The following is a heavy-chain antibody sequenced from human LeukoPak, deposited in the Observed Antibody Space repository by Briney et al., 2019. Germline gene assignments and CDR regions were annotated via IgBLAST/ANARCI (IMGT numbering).Heavy chain of an antibody. CDR1: GGSISSYY. J-gene: IGHJ4*02. CDR2: IYYIGST. V-gene: IGHV4-39*01. CDR3: ATGIAVAGIFSDY. D-gene: IGHD6-19*01. Sequence: PSETLSLTCTVSGGSISSYYWGWIRQPPGKGLEWIGSIYYIGSTYYNPSLKSRVTISVDTSKNQFSLNLGSVTAADTAVYYCATGIAVAGIFSDYWGQGTLVTVSS.